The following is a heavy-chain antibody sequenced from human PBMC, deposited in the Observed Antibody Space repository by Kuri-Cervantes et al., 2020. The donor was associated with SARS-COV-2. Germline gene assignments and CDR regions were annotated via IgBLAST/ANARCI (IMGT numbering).Heavy chain of an antibody. CDR3: ARGDFLEWLLSGYYYYYMDV. D-gene: IGHD3-3*01. CDR2: INPRSGGT. J-gene: IGHJ6*03. Sequence: ASVKVSCKASGYTFTNYYVHWVRQAPGQGLEWMGWINPRSGGTKSAQKFQGRVTMTRDTSISTAYMELSRLRSDDTAVYYCARGDFLEWLLSGYYYYYMDVWGKGTTVTVSS. CDR1: GYTFTNYY. V-gene: IGHV1-2*02.